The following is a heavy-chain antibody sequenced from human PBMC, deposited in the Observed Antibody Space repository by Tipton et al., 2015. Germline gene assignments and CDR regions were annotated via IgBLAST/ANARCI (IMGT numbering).Heavy chain of an antibody. D-gene: IGHD3-22*01. Sequence: SLRLSCAASGFRFRAFWMNWVRQAPGKGLEWVANIKQDAGEKTYLDSVRGRFSISRDNGNNSLYLHMNSLRAEDTAVYYCARHHFDTSADAFDVWGHGTMVTVSS. CDR2: IKQDAGEK. V-gene: IGHV3-7*05. J-gene: IGHJ3*01. CDR1: GFRFRAFW. CDR3: ARHHFDTSADAFDV.